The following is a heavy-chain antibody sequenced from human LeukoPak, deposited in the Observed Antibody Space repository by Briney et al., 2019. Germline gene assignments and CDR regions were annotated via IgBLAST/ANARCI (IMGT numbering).Heavy chain of an antibody. CDR2: IYYSGST. V-gene: IGHV4-39*07. CDR1: GGSISSSSYY. CDR3: ARGGRGIVVVPAAMVLFDY. D-gene: IGHD2-2*01. J-gene: IGHJ4*02. Sequence: SETLSLTCTVSGGSISSSSYYWGWIRQPPGKGLEWIGSIYYSGSTYYNPSLKSRVTISVDTSKNQFSLKLSSVTAADTAVYYCARGGRGIVVVPAAMVLFDYWGQGTLVTVSS.